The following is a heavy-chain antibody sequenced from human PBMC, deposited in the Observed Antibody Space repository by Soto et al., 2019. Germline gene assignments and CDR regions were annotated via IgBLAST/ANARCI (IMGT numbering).Heavy chain of an antibody. CDR2: ISPYNGNT. D-gene: IGHD3-22*01. J-gene: IGHJ4*02. V-gene: IGHV1-18*01. CDR1: GYTFTSYG. CDR3: ARDERRYASGGYYDPLEGPFNY. Sequence: QVQLVQSGAEVKKPGASVKVSCKASGYTFTSYGVSWVRQAPGQGPEWMGWISPYNGNTNYAQKLQGRVTMTTDTTKSIAYMELGSLKPDDTAVYYYARDERRYASGGYYDPLEGPFNYWGQGTLVTVCS.